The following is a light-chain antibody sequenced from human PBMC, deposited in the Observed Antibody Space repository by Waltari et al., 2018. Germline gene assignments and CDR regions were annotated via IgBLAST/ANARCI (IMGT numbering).Light chain of an antibody. J-gene: IGKJ4*01. CDR1: QSVSSN. V-gene: IGKV3-15*01. CDR3: QQYNNWPPELT. Sequence: EIVMTQSPATLSVSPGERATLSCRASQSVSSNLAWYQQKPGQAPSLLIYGASTRATGCPARFSGSGSGTEFTLTISSLQSEDFAVYYCQQYNNWPPELTFGGGTKVEIK. CDR2: GAS.